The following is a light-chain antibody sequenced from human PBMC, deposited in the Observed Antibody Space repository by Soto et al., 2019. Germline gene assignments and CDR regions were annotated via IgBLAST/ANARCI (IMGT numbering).Light chain of an antibody. CDR2: EVT. V-gene: IGLV2-14*01. Sequence: QSALTQPASVSGSPGQSITISCTGASSDVGLYDFVSWYQQHPGKAPKLLIYEVTYRPSGVSSRFSGSKSGNTASLTISGLQAEDEAEYYCSSYTNINTRACVFGTGTKLTVL. CDR1: SSDVGLYDF. J-gene: IGLJ1*01. CDR3: SSYTNINTRACV.